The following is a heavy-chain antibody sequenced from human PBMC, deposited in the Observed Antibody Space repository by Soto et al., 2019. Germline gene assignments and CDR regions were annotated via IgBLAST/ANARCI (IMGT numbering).Heavy chain of an antibody. V-gene: IGHV4-34*01. CDR1: GGSFSGYY. CDR2: INHSGST. CDR3: ARGVVDSSGYQNYYYYGMEV. D-gene: IGHD3-22*01. Sequence: PSETLSLTCAVYGGSFSGYYWSWIRQPPGKGLEWIGEINHSGSTNYNPSLKSRVTISVDTSKNQFSLKLSSVTAADTAVYYCARGVVDSSGYQNYYYYGMEVWGQGTTVTVS. J-gene: IGHJ6*02.